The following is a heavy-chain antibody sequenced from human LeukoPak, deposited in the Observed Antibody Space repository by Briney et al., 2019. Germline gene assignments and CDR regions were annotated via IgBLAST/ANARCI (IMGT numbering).Heavy chain of an antibody. Sequence: AGGSLRLSCAASGFTFSSYAMHWVRQAPGKGLEWVAVISYDGSNKYYADSVKGRFTISRDNSKNTLYLQMNSLRAEDTAVYYCAKFHSSGSAFDIWGQGTMVTVSS. CDR3: AKFHSSGSAFDI. CDR2: ISYDGSNK. J-gene: IGHJ3*02. CDR1: GFTFSSYA. D-gene: IGHD6-19*01. V-gene: IGHV3-30*04.